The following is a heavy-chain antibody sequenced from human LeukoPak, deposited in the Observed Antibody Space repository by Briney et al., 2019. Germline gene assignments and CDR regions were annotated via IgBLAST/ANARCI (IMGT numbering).Heavy chain of an antibody. CDR1: GDSINNYY. Sequence: TSETLSLTCTVSGDSINNYYWNWIRQPAGKGLEWIGRIYTSGSTNYNPSLKSRVTMSVDTSKNLFSLRLNSVTAADTAMYYCARGPVVQSPFDPWGQGTLVTVSS. J-gene: IGHJ5*02. V-gene: IGHV4-4*07. D-gene: IGHD3-16*02. CDR3: ARGPVVQSPFDP. CDR2: IYTSGST.